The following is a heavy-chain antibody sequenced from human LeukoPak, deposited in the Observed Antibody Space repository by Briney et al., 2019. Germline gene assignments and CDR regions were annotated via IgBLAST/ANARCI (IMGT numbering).Heavy chain of an antibody. Sequence: GGSLRLSCAAFGFTFSSYAMGWVRQAPGKGLEWVSAISGSGGDTYYAESVKGRFTFPRDNSKNTLYLQMNSLRAEDTAVYYCANQRLERRNYWGQGTLVTVSS. CDR2: ISGSGGDT. D-gene: IGHD1-1*01. CDR3: ANQRLERRNY. CDR1: GFTFSSYA. J-gene: IGHJ4*02. V-gene: IGHV3-23*01.